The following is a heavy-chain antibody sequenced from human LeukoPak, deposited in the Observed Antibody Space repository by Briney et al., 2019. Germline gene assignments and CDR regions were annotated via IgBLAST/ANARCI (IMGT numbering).Heavy chain of an antibody. D-gene: IGHD1-26*01. CDR2: INPNNGGT. J-gene: IGHJ4*02. CDR3: AGKLVGGNPFDF. V-gene: IGHV1-2*02. CDR1: GYTSSEFY. Sequence: ASVKVSCKASGYTSSEFYIHWVRQAPGQGLEWMGWINPNNGGTRYAQKFQGRVTMTRDTSISTAYVELNELISDDTAVYYCAGKLVGGNPFDFWDQGTLVTVSS.